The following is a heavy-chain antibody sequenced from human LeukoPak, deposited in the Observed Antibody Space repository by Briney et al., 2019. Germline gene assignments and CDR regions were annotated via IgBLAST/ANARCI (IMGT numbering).Heavy chain of an antibody. D-gene: IGHD3-22*01. J-gene: IGHJ4*02. CDR2: VSAYNGVT. CDR1: GYTFTGYA. V-gene: IGHV1-18*01. Sequence: ASVKVSCKASGYTFTGYAISWVRQAPGQGLEWMGWVSAYNGVTNYVQNFQDRVTMTTDTPTTTAYMELRSLRSDDTAVYFCARVDLYYDSSGYSRAANDYWGQGTLVTVSS. CDR3: ARVDLYYDSSGYSRAANDY.